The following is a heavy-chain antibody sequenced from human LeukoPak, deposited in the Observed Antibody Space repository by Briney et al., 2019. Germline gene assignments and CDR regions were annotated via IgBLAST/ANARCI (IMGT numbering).Heavy chain of an antibody. CDR3: ARRRRATIISKAVHFDY. CDR2: TYYRSKWYN. D-gene: IGHD5-24*01. Sequence: SQTLSLTCAISGDSVSSNSAAWNWIRQSPSRGLEWLGRTYYRSKWYNDYAVSVKSRITINPDTSKNQFSLQLNSVTPEDTAVYYCARRRRATIISKAVHFDYWGQGTLVTVSS. J-gene: IGHJ4*02. CDR1: GDSVSSNSAA. V-gene: IGHV6-1*01.